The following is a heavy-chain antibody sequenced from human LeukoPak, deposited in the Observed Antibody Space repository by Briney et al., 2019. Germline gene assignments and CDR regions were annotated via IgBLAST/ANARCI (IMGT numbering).Heavy chain of an antibody. CDR3: ARRKWELSGHCSSASCSYFDY. Sequence: SETLSLTCAVYGGSFSGYYWSWIRQPPGKGLEWIGEINHSGSTNYNPSLKSRVTISVDTSKNQFSLKLSSVTAADTAVYYCARRKWELSGHCSSASCSYFDYWGQGTLVTVSS. V-gene: IGHV4-34*01. CDR1: GGSFSGYY. J-gene: IGHJ4*02. CDR2: INHSGST. D-gene: IGHD2-2*01.